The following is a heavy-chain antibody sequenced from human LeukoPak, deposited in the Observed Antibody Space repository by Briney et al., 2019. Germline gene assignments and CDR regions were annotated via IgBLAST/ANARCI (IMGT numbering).Heavy chain of an antibody. J-gene: IGHJ4*02. CDR2: INTDGRIT. CDR1: GFSFRNYA. Sequence: GGSQGLSCVASGFSFRNYAIHWVRQAPVKGLEYVSVINTDGRITYYADSVKGRFTISRDNSKNTVYLQMGSLRGEDMAVYYCTRDGGSFCDFDYWGQGALVTVSS. CDR3: TRDGGSFCDFDY. V-gene: IGHV3-64*02. D-gene: IGHD1-26*01.